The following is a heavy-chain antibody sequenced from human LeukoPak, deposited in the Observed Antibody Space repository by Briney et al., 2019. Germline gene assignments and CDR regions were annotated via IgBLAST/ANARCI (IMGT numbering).Heavy chain of an antibody. CDR2: ISWNSGSI. CDR3: ATDYGDYSSDY. CDR1: GFTFDDYA. V-gene: IGHV3-9*01. J-gene: IGHJ4*02. Sequence: GGSLRLSCAASGFTFDDYAMHWVRQAPGKGLEWVSGISWNSGSIGYADSVKGRFTISRDNAKNSLYLQMNSLRAEDTALYYCATDYGDYSSDYWGQGTLVTVSS. D-gene: IGHD4-17*01.